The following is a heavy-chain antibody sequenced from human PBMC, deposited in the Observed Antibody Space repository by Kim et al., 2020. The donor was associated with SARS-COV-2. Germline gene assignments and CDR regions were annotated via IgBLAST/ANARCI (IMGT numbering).Heavy chain of an antibody. J-gene: IGHJ5*02. CDR3: ARDWDGSGSYYDP. Sequence: SAASVKGRFTNSRDNSKNTLYLQMNSLRAEDTAVYYCARDWDGSGSYYDPWGQGTLVTVSS. V-gene: IGHV3-30*03. D-gene: IGHD3-10*01.